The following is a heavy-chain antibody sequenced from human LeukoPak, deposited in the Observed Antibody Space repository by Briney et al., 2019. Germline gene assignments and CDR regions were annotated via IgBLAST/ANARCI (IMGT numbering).Heavy chain of an antibody. J-gene: IGHJ4*02. CDR3: ARVYYDFWSGYYGGNAASYFDY. CDR1: GFTFSDHY. CDR2: TRNKANSYTT. V-gene: IGHV3-72*01. D-gene: IGHD3-3*01. Sequence: PGGSLRLSCAASGFTFSDHYMDWVRQAPGKGLEWVGRTRNKANSYTTEYAASVKGRFTISRDDSKNSLYLQMNSLKTEDTAVYYCARVYYDFWSGYYGGNAASYFDYWGQGTLVSVSS.